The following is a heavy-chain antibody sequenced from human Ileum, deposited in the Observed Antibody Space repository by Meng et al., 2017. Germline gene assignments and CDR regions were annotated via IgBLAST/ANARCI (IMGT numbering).Heavy chain of an antibody. CDR2: AST. D-gene: IGHD1-26*01. CDR3: ARDHMGSLDY. V-gene: IGHV4-61*08. Sequence: VQFQGSGPGLVRPSGTLSSICTVSGGSVSRAGYQWGWIRQPPGKGLEWIGYASTNYNPSLKSRVTISLDTSRNQFSLSLSSVTAADTAVYYCARDHMGSLDYWGQGILVTVSS. CDR1: GGSVSRAGYQ. J-gene: IGHJ4*02.